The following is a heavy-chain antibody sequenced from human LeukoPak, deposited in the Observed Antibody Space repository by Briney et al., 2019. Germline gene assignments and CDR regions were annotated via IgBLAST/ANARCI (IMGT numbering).Heavy chain of an antibody. CDR3: ARVGGTLNDAFDI. V-gene: IGHV1-2*02. Sequence: ASVKVSCKASGYTFTDYFIHWVRQAPGRGLECMGWINTNSGGTNYAQKFQGRVTMTRDTSISTAYMELSRLRSDDTAVYYCARVGGTLNDAFDIWGQGTMVTVSS. CDR2: INTNSGGT. CDR1: GYTFTDYF. J-gene: IGHJ3*02. D-gene: IGHD2-15*01.